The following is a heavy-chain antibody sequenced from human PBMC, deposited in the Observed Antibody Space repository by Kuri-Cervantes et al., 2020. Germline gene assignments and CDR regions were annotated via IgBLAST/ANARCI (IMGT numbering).Heavy chain of an antibody. CDR2: LNPKSGGT. CDR1: GGTFSSYA. CDR3: ARGYAYVSSSELHY. V-gene: IGHV1-2*02. Sequence: ASVKVSCKASGGTFSSYAISWVRQAPGQGLEWMGWLNPKSGGTNYAQKFQGGVTMTRDTSITTAFMDLTRLTYDDTAVYYCARGYAYVSSSELHYWGQGTLVTVSS. D-gene: IGHD6-6*01. J-gene: IGHJ4*02.